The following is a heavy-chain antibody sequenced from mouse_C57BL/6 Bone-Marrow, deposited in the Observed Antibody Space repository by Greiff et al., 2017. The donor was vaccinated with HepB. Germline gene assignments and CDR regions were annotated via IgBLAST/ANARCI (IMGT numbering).Heavy chain of an antibody. CDR2: IYPSDSAT. CDR3: ARREYYYGSSAWFAY. D-gene: IGHD1-1*01. V-gene: IGHV1-61*01. Sequence: QVQLQQPGAELVRPGSSVKLSCKASGYTFTSYWMDWVKQRPGQGLEWIGNIYPSDSATHYNQKFKDKATLTVDKSSSTAYMQLSRLTSEDSAFYYCARREYYYGSSAWFAYWGQGTLFTVSA. J-gene: IGHJ3*01. CDR1: GYTFTSYW.